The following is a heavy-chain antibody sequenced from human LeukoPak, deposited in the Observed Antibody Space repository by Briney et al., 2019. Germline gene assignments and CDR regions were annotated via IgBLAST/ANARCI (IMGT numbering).Heavy chain of an antibody. Sequence: GGSLRLSCAASGFTFSSYSMNWVRQAPGKGLEWVSSISSSSSYIYYADSVKGRFTISRDNAKNSLYLQMNSLRAEDTAVYYCACSSPNSGVACDYWGQGTLVTVSS. CDR3: ACSSPNSGVACDY. CDR1: GFTFSSYS. J-gene: IGHJ4*02. V-gene: IGHV3-21*01. CDR2: ISSSSSYI. D-gene: IGHD2-2*01.